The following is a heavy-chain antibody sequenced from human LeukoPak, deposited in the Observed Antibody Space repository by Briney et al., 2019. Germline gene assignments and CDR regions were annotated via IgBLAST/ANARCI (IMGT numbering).Heavy chain of an antibody. J-gene: IGHJ6*02. CDR2: ISGSGGST. Sequence: GGSLRLSCAASGFTFSSYAMSWVRQAPGKGLEWVSAISGSGGSTYYADSVKGRFTISRDNSKNTLYLQMNSLRAEDTAVYYCAKDTMVRGAIYGMDVWGQGTTVTVSS. D-gene: IGHD3-10*01. CDR3: AKDTMVRGAIYGMDV. CDR1: GFTFSSYA. V-gene: IGHV3-23*01.